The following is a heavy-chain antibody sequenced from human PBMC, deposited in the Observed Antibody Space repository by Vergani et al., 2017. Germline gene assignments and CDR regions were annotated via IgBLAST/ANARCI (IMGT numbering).Heavy chain of an antibody. CDR1: GFTFSTYD. Sequence: EAQLVESGGGAVKPGGSLRLSCAASGFTFSTYDMHWVRQATGKGLEWVSAIGTAGDTYYPGSVKGRFTISRENAKNSLFLQMNSLRAEDTAVYYCVREETFYDSVSDYLAGYFDHWGQGALVTVSS. D-gene: IGHD3-3*01. V-gene: IGHV3-13*01. CDR2: IGTAGDT. CDR3: VREETFYDSVSDYLAGYFDH. J-gene: IGHJ4*02.